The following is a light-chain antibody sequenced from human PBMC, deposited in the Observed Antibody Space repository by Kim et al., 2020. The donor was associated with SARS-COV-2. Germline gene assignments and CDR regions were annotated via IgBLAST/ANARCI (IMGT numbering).Light chain of an antibody. V-gene: IGLV4-69*01. J-gene: IGLJ3*02. CDR1: SGHSSYA. CDR3: QTWGTGIPV. CDR2: LNGDGSH. Sequence: QLVLTQSPSASASLGASVKLTCTLSSGHSSYAIAWHQQQPEKGPRYLMKLNGDGSHSKGDGIPDRFSGSSSGAERYLTISSLQYEDEADYYCQTWGTGIPVFGGGTQLTVL.